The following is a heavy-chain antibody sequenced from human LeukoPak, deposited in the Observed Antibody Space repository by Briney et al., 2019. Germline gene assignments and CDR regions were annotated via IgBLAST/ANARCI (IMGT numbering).Heavy chain of an antibody. CDR1: GFTFSSYS. V-gene: IGHV3-21*01. D-gene: IGHD3-9*01. CDR2: ISSSSSYI. J-gene: IGHJ3*02. CDR3: ARVLRYFDRPLAFDI. Sequence: GGSLRLSCAASGFTFSSYSMNWVRQAPGKGLEWVSSISSSSSYIYYADSVKGRFTISRDNAKNSLYLQMNSLRAEDTAVYYCARVLRYFDRPLAFDIWGQGTMVTVSS.